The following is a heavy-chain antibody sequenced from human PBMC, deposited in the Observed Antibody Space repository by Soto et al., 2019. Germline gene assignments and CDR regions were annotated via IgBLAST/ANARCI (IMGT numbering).Heavy chain of an antibody. Sequence: EVQLLLESGGGLVQPGGSLRLSCAASGFSFSSYLMNWVRQSPGRGLEWVSDISGSGGGTYYADSVKGRFTISRDNSKNMLYLQMNSLRAEDTAVYYCAKGRVELPGADVFHIWGQGTAVTVSS. CDR1: GFSFSSYL. D-gene: IGHD2-15*01. CDR2: ISGSGGGT. V-gene: IGHV3-23*01. J-gene: IGHJ3*02. CDR3: AKGRVELPGADVFHI.